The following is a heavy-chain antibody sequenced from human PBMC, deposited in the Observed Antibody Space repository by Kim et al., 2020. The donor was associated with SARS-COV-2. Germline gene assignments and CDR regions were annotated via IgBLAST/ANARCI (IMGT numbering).Heavy chain of an antibody. CDR2: ISGSGGST. J-gene: IGHJ4*02. Sequence: GGSLRLSCAASGFTFSSYAMSWVRQAPGKGLEWVSAISGSGGSTYYADSVKGRFTISRDNSKNTLYLQMNSLRAEDTAVYYCAKIPVLDIVVVPEGVDPSFDYWGQGTLVTVSS. CDR3: AKIPVLDIVVVPEGVDPSFDY. CDR1: GFTFSSYA. D-gene: IGHD2-2*01. V-gene: IGHV3-23*01.